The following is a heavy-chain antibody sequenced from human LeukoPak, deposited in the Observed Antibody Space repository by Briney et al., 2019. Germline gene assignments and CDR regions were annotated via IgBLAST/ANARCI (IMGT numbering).Heavy chain of an antibody. J-gene: IGHJ4*02. V-gene: IGHV3-23*01. CDR2: ISGSGGST. CDR3: ANRYCSSGSCYLDY. Sequence: GGSLRLSCAASGFTFSSYARNWVRQAPGKGLEWVSAISGSGGSTYYADSVKGRFTISRDNSKNTLYLQMNSLRAEDTAVYYCANRYCSSGSCYLDYWGQGTLVTVSS. CDR1: GFTFSSYA. D-gene: IGHD2-15*01.